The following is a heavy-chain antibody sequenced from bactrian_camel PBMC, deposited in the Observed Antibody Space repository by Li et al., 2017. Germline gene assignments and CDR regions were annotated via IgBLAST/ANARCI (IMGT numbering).Heavy chain of an antibody. V-gene: IGHV3S40*01. Sequence: VQLVESGGGLVQPGGSLRVSCAASGFTFKDYDMSWVRQAPGKGLEWVSGIHRGGGTTDYVPSLKGRFTISRDNAKNTLYLQMNSLKPDDTAMYYCAAEQDGIMTAVQALSVFFGYWGQGTQVTVS. D-gene: IGHD3*01. CDR1: GFTFKDYD. CDR3: AAEQDGIMTAVQALSVFFGY. J-gene: IGHJ6*01. CDR2: IHRGGGTT.